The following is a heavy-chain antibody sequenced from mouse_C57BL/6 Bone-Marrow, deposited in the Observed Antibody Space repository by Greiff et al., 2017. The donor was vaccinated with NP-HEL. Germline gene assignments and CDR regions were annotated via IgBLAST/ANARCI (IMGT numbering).Heavy chain of an antibody. CDR2: INPNNGGT. V-gene: IGHV1-26*01. D-gene: IGHD1-1*01. CDR1: GYTFTDYY. Sequence: EVQLQQSGPELVKPGASVKISCKASGYTFTDYYMNWVKQSHGKSLEWIGDINPNNGGTSYNQKFKGKATLTVDKSSSTAYMELRSLTSEDSAVYYCARLPIYYYGSSYWYFDVWGTGTTVTVSS. J-gene: IGHJ1*03. CDR3: ARLPIYYYGSSYWYFDV.